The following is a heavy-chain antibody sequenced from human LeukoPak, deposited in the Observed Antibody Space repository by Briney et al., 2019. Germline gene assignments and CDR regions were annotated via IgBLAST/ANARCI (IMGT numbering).Heavy chain of an antibody. D-gene: IGHD5-12*01. CDR1: GFTFSSYG. V-gene: IGHV3-23*01. CDR3: AKDAGNIVPTIFDF. J-gene: IGHJ4*02. Sequence: PGGSLRLSCAASGFTFSSYGMSWVRQAPGKGLEWVSGIRGSGDITFYADSVKGRFTISRDNSKNTLYLQMNSLRAEDTAVYYCAKDAGNIVPTIFDFWGQGTLVTVSS. CDR2: IRGSGDIT.